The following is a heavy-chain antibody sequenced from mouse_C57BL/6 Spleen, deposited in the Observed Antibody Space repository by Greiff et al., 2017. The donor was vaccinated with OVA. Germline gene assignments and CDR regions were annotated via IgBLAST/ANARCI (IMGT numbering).Heavy chain of an antibody. V-gene: IGHV1-4*01. CDR2: INPSSGYT. J-gene: IGHJ4*01. CDR1: GYTFTSYT. CDR3: ARTRAMDY. Sequence: QVQLKESGAELARPGASVKMSCKASGYTFTSYTMHWVKQRPGQGLEWIGYINPSSGYTKYNQKFKDKATLTADKSSSTAYMHLSSLTSEDSAVYYCARTRAMDYWGQGTSVTVSS.